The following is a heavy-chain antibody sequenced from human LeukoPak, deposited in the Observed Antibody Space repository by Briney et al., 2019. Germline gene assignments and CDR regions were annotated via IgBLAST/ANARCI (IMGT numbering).Heavy chain of an antibody. J-gene: IGHJ4*02. CDR2: VYHSGST. V-gene: IGHV4-59*01. Sequence: SETLSLTCIVSGGAISSYYWHWIRQPPGKGLEWIGYVYHSGSTNYNPSLKSRVTMSADTSKNQLSLKLSSVTAADTAVYYCARGEIEDCGGDCYLAYWGQGTLVTVS. D-gene: IGHD2-21*02. CDR1: GGAISSYY. CDR3: ARGEIEDCGGDCYLAY.